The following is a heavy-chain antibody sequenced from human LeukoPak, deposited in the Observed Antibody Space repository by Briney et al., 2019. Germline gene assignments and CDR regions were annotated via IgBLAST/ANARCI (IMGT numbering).Heavy chain of an antibody. CDR3: ARSPVAGPPNYFDY. J-gene: IGHJ4*02. CDR1: GFTFSFYT. Sequence: GGTLRLSYAASGFTFSFYTVSWVRQDPGKGLEWVSGLSGGGGSTHHSDSVKGRFTISRDNSKNTLYLQIDFLTAEDTAGYYCARSPVAGPPNYFDYLGQGTLVTVSS. V-gene: IGHV3-23*01. CDR2: LSGGGGST. D-gene: IGHD6-19*01.